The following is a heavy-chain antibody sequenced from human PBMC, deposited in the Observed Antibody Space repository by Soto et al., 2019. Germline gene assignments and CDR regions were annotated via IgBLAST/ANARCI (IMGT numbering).Heavy chain of an antibody. CDR3: ARVGRFLEWLPHDAFDI. Sequence: GGSLRLSCAASGFTFSSYWMSWVRQAPGKGLEWVANIKQDGSEKYYVDSVKGRFTISRDNAKNSLYLQMNSLRAEDTAVYYCARVGRFLEWLPHDAFDIWGQGTMVTVSS. J-gene: IGHJ3*02. CDR2: IKQDGSEK. V-gene: IGHV3-7*01. D-gene: IGHD3-3*01. CDR1: GFTFSSYW.